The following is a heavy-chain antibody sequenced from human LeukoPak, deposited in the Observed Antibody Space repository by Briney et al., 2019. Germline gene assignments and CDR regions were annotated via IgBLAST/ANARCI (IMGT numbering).Heavy chain of an antibody. Sequence: QPGGSLRLSCAASGFTFSSYWMHWVRQAPGKGLVWVSRINSDGSSTSYADSVKGRFTISRDNAKNTLYLQMNSLRAEDTAVYYCARSRIVGANSEGFDYWGQGTLVTVSS. V-gene: IGHV3-74*01. D-gene: IGHD1-26*01. CDR3: ARSRIVGANSEGFDY. CDR2: INSDGSST. CDR1: GFTFSSYW. J-gene: IGHJ4*02.